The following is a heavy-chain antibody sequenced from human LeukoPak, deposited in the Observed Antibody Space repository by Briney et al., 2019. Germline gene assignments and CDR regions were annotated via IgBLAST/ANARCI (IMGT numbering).Heavy chain of an antibody. CDR2: IRSKANGYAT. CDR3: TRLRSDTTGGYYYFMDV. CDR1: DFTFSDSA. Sequence: GGSLRLSCAASDFTFSDSAIHWVRQAPGKGLEWVGRIRSKANGYATSYGASAKGRLTISRDDSKNTADLQMSDLRTEDTAVYYCTRLRSDTTGGYYYFMDVWGKGTTVIVPS. V-gene: IGHV3-73*01. D-gene: IGHD1-1*01. J-gene: IGHJ6*03.